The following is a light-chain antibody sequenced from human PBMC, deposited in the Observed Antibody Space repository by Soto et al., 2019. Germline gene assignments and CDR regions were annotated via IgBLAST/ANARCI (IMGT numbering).Light chain of an antibody. CDR2: GAS. Sequence: EIVMTQSPATLSVSPGERATLSCRASQSVSSNLAWHQQKPGQAPRLLIYGASTRATGIPARFSGSESGTEFTLTISSLQSEDFAVSYCQQYNNWPRTFGQGTKVEIK. CDR1: QSVSSN. CDR3: QQYNNWPRT. J-gene: IGKJ1*01. V-gene: IGKV3-15*01.